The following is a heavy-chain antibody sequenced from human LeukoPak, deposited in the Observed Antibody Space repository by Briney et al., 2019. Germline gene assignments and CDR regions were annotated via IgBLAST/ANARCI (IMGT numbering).Heavy chain of an antibody. V-gene: IGHV3-66*01. CDR2: IYSDCST. D-gene: IGHD3-10*01. CDR1: VFTRSNNY. Sequence: GVSVRLPRPASVFTRSNNYMRWVGQAAGKGLEWVSVIYSDCSTNDADCAKGRLTISSDNYKNTLYLQMNSLRADDTAVYYCASVRRGFGESSKYYSYYYMDVWGNGTTVPIS. CDR3: ASVRRGFGESSKYYSYYYMDV. J-gene: IGHJ6*03.